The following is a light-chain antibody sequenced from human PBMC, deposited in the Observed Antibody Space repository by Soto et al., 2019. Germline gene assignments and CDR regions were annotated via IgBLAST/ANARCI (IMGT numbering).Light chain of an antibody. J-gene: IGLJ1*01. V-gene: IGLV2-14*01. CDR2: EVS. CDR3: NSYSSKATGV. CDR1: SSDVGGYNY. Sequence: QSALTQPASVSGSPGQSITISCTGTSSDVGGYNYVSWYQQHPGKAPKLIIYEVSNRPSGVSNRFSGSKSGNTASLTISGGQDEDEADYYCNSYSSKATGVFGTGTKLTVL.